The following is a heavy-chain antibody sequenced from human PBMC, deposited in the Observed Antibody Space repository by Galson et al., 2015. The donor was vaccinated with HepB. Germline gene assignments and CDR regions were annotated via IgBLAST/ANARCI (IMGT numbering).Heavy chain of an antibody. CDR1: GFTFSSYG. D-gene: IGHD7-27*01. J-gene: IGHJ3*02. CDR3: ANLELANWGSNDAFDI. Sequence: SLRLSCAASGFTFSSYGMHWVRQAPGKGLEWVAVISYDGSNKYYADSVKGRFTISRDNSKNTLYLQMNSLRAEDTAVYYCANLELANWGSNDAFDIWGQGTMVTVSS. V-gene: IGHV3-30*18. CDR2: ISYDGSNK.